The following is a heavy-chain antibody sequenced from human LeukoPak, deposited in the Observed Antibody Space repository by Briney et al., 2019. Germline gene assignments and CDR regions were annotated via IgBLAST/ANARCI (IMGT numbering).Heavy chain of an antibody. J-gene: IGHJ4*02. CDR1: GGSLSSLNW. CDR2: IYHSGST. CDR3: AREEATARDFDY. V-gene: IGHV4-4*02. D-gene: IGHD5-12*01. Sequence: SETLTLPCAVSGGSLSSLNWWSWVRPPPGKGLECIGEIYHSGSTNYNPSLKSRVTISVDKSKNQFSLELSSVTAADRAVYYCAREEATARDFDYWGQGTLVTVSS.